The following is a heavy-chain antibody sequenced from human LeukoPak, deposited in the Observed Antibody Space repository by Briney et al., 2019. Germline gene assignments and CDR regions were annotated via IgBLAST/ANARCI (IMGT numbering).Heavy chain of an antibody. Sequence: SETLSLTCTVSGGSISSYYWSWIRQPPGKGLEWIGYIYYSGSTNYNPSLKSRVTISVDTSKNRFSLKLSSVTAADTAVYYCARSYDILTPNWFDPWGQGTLVTVSS. CDR2: IYYSGST. CDR3: ARSYDILTPNWFDP. V-gene: IGHV4-59*01. D-gene: IGHD3-9*01. CDR1: GGSISSYY. J-gene: IGHJ5*02.